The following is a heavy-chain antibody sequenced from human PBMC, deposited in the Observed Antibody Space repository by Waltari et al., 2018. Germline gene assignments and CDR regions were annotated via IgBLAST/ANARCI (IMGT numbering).Heavy chain of an antibody. CDR1: GDSVSNNYW. CDR2: IHGTGKT. CDR3: ARDRGRGLYLDS. D-gene: IGHD1-26*01. J-gene: IGHJ4*02. Sequence: QLQLQQSGPGLVKPSESLFLSCAVSGDSVSNNYWWSWVRQPPGKGREWMGQIHGTGKTNYNPSLESRVTVSMDTSNNQFSLRVTSPTAADTAVYFCARDRGRGLYLDSWGQGTLVTVS. V-gene: IGHV4-4*02.